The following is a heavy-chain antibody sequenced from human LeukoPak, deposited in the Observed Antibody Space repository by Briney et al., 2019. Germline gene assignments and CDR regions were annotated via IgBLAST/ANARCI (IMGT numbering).Heavy chain of an antibody. CDR1: GPSFSGYY. J-gene: IGHJ6*04. V-gene: IGHV4-34*01. CDR2: IYHSGST. CDR3: ARGITEVVVPAAPYYYYGMDV. Sequence: PSETLSLTCAVYGPSFSGYYWSWLRQPPGKGLEGLGEIYHSGSTHYNPSLKSRVTISVDTAKNQFSLKLSSVTAADTAVYYCARGITEVVVPAAPYYYYGMDVWGKGTTVTVSS. D-gene: IGHD2-2*01.